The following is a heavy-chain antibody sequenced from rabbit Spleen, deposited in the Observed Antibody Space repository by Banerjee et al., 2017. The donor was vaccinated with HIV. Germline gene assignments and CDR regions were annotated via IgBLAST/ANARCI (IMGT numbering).Heavy chain of an antibody. D-gene: IGHD8-1*01. CDR2: IDAGSSGFT. CDR1: GFSFSDRDV. J-gene: IGHJ4*01. V-gene: IGHV1S45*01. Sequence: QEQLEESGGGLVKPEGSLTLTCKASGFSFSDRDVMCWVRQAPGKGLEWIACIDAGSSGFTYFATWAKGRFTISKISSTTVTLQMTSLTVADTATYFCARDAGSGHYIDAYFDLWGQGTLVTVS. CDR3: ARDAGSGHYIDAYFDL.